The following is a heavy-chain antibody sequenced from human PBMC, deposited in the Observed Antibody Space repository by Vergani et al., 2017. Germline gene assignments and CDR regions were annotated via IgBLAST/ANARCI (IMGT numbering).Heavy chain of an antibody. CDR1: GFTFSSYA. V-gene: IGHV3-23*01. CDR2: ISGSGGST. Sequence: EVQLLESGGGLVQPGGSLRLSCAASGFTFSSYAMRWVRQAPGKGLEWVSAISGSGGSTYYADSVKGRFTISRDNSKNTLYLQMNSLRAEDTAVYYCAKGSYCSSTSCYREDAFDIWGQGTMVTVSS. D-gene: IGHD2-2*01. CDR3: AKGSYCSSTSCYREDAFDI. J-gene: IGHJ3*02.